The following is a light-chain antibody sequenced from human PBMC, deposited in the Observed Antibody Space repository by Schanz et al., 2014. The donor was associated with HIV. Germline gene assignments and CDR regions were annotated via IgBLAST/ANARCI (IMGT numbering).Light chain of an antibody. CDR1: SSDIGAYNL. CDR2: EGT. CDR3: SSHAGSDNFGI. V-gene: IGLV2-14*02. J-gene: IGLJ2*01. Sequence: HSALTQPASVSGSPGQSITISCTGTSSDIGAYNLISWYQQHPGKAPKFIIYEGTKRPSGISNRFSGSKSGNTASLTVSGLQAEDEADYYCSSHAGSDNFGIFGGGTKVTVL.